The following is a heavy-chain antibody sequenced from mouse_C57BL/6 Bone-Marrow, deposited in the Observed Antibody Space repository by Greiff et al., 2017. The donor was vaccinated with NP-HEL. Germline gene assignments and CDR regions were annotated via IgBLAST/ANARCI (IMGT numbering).Heavy chain of an antibody. Sequence: QVQLHQPGAELVKPGASVKLSCKASGYTFTSYWMHWVKQRPGRGLEWIGRIDPNSGGTKYNEKFKSKATLTVDKPSSTAYMQRSSLTSEDSAVYDCARDYDGSSSPLDYWGQGTTLTVSA. J-gene: IGHJ2*01. D-gene: IGHD1-1*01. CDR3: ARDYDGSSSPLDY. V-gene: IGHV1-72*01. CDR1: GYTFTSYW. CDR2: IDPNSGGT.